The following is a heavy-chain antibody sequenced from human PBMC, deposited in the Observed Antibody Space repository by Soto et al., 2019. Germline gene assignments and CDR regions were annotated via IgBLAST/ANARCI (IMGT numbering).Heavy chain of an antibody. CDR2: IYHSGST. D-gene: IGHD2-15*01. CDR3: ARGQVVAAQH. CDR1: GGSISSGYS. Sequence: QLQLQESGSGLVKPSQTLSLTCAVSGGSISSGYSWSWIRQPPGMGLEWIGYIYHSGSTYYNPSLKSRVTISVDRSKNQFSLKLSSVTAADTAVYYCARGQVVAAQHWGQGTLVTVSS. V-gene: IGHV4-30-2*01. J-gene: IGHJ4*02.